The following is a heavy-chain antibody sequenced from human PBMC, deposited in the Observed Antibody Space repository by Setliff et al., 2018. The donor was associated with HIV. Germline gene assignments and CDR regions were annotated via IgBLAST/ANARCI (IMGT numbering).Heavy chain of an antibody. V-gene: IGHV4-38-2*01. CDR3: ARPLTASYNFWGDAFAI. Sequence: PSETLSLTCAVSGYSISSGYYWGWIRQPPGKGLEWIGSVDHSGSTNYNPFLKSRVTILVDNSKNQFSLNVNSVTAADTATYYCARPLTASYNFWGDAFAIWGQGTMVTVSS. D-gene: IGHD3-3*01. J-gene: IGHJ3*02. CDR1: GYSISSGYY. CDR2: VDHSGST.